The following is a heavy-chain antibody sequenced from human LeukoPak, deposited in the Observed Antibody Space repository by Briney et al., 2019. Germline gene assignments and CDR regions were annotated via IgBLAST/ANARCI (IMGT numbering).Heavy chain of an antibody. V-gene: IGHV1-2*02. J-gene: IGHJ4*02. Sequence: ASVKVSCKTSGYTFSEYYIYWVRQAPGQGLEWMGWIDPSTGGTNYAQNFQGRVTMTRDTSTTTIYMELSSLKSDDTAVYHCARGNNYGSGSLFYGWGQGTLVTVSS. D-gene: IGHD3-10*01. CDR2: IDPSTGGT. CDR3: ARGNNYGSGSLFYG. CDR1: GYTFSEYY.